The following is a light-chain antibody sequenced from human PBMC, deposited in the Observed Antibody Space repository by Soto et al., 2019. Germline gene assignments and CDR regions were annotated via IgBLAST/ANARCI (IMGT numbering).Light chain of an antibody. V-gene: IGLV2-11*01. CDR1: SSDVGGYNY. J-gene: IGLJ1*01. Sequence: QSSLTRPRSLSGSPGQSVTISCTGTSSDVGGYNYVSWYQQHPGKAPKLMIYDVSKRPSGVPDRFSGSKSGNTASLTISGLQAEDEADYYCCSYAGSYTFYVFGTGTKVTVL. CDR2: DVS. CDR3: CSYAGSYTFYV.